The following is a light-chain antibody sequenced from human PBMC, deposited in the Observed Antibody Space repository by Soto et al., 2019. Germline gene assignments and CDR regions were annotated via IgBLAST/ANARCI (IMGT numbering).Light chain of an antibody. Sequence: QSALTQPASVSGSPGQSITISCTGTSSDVGGYNYVSWYQQHPGKAPKLMIYDVSYRPSGVSNRFSGSKSGNTASLTISGLQADDEADYYCSSYTSSSTVVFGGVTKLTVL. CDR3: SSYTSSSTVV. CDR1: SSDVGGYNY. V-gene: IGLV2-14*03. CDR2: DVS. J-gene: IGLJ3*02.